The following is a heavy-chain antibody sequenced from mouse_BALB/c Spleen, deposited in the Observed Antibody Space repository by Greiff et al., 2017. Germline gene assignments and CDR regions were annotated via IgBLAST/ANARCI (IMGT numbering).Heavy chain of an antibody. D-gene: IGHD1-2*01. CDR2: ISSGGSYT. Sequence: EVHLVESGGDLVKPGGSLKLSCAASGFTFSSYGMSWVRQTPDKRLEWVATISSGGSYTYYPDSVKGRFTISRDNARNILYLQMSSLRSEDTAMYYCARIPALDYAMDYWGQGTSVTVSS. CDR3: ARIPALDYAMDY. CDR1: GFTFSSYG. J-gene: IGHJ4*01. V-gene: IGHV5-6*01.